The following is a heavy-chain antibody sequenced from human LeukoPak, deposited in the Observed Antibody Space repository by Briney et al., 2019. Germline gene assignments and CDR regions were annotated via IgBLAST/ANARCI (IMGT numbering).Heavy chain of an antibody. CDR1: GFTFSSYA. V-gene: IGHV3-30*01. Sequence: QPGRSLRLSCAASGFTFSSYAMHWVRQAPGKGLEWVAVISYDGSNKYYEDSVKGRFTISRDNSKNTLYLQMNSLRAEDTDVYYCAKAVVTAIDYYYYMDVWGKGTTVTVSS. D-gene: IGHD2-21*02. CDR3: AKAVVTAIDYYYYMDV. CDR2: ISYDGSNK. J-gene: IGHJ6*03.